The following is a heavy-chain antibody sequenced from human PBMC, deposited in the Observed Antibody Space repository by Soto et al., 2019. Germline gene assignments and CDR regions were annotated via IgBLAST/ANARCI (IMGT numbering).Heavy chain of an antibody. CDR1: GYTFTTYG. D-gene: IGHD2-15*01. Sequence: VQLVQSGAEVKKPGASVKVSCQASGYTFTTYGISWVRQAPGQGLEWVGWISPYNGDTRYAQNVQGRGTLTTDTSTSAAYMELRSLRSDDTALYYCARRGSNKWDEDFDFWGQGTLVTVSS. V-gene: IGHV1-18*01. CDR2: ISPYNGDT. CDR3: ARRGSNKWDEDFDF. J-gene: IGHJ4*02.